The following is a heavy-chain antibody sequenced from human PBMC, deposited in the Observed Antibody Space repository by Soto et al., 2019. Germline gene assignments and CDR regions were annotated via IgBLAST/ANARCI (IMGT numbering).Heavy chain of an antibody. V-gene: IGHV4-39*01. Sequence: SETLSLTCTVSGASFGSSAYYWCWIRRAPGKGLEWIGRINSSGSTFSTPSLKSRVTLSVDTSKNQFSLKLTSVTDADTDFYYCSRRAPEGFDPWGQGTLVTVSS. CDR1: GASFGSSAYY. J-gene: IGHJ5*02. CDR3: SRRAPEGFDP. CDR2: INSSGST.